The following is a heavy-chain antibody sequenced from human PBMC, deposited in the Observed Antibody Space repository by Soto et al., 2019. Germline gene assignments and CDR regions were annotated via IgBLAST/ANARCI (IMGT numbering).Heavy chain of an antibody. CDR1: GGTYSTHA. J-gene: IGHJ4*02. CDR3: ARGWGYESSDYYYAY. Sequence: QVQLVQSGAEVRQPGSSVKVSCKASGGTYSTHAISWVRQAPGQGLEWMGGIIPMFGTANHAQKFQGRVTISADASTSTAYMELSSLRSEDTAIYYCARGWGYESSDYYYAYWGQGTLVIVSS. CDR2: IIPMFGTA. D-gene: IGHD3-22*01. V-gene: IGHV1-69*01.